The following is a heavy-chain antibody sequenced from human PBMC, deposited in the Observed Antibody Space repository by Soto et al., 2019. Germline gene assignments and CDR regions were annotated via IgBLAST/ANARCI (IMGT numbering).Heavy chain of an antibody. CDR1: GGSINNYY. D-gene: IGHD3-22*01. CDR2: IYYTGST. J-gene: IGHJ4*02. Sequence: SETLSLTCTVSGGSINNYYWSWIRQPPGKGLEWIAYIYYTGSTNYNPSLKSRVTISVDTSKNQFSLKLSSVTAADTAVYYCAKDTYYYSSSGYYVFDSWGQGTLVTVSS. V-gene: IGHV4-59*12. CDR3: AKDTYYYSSSGYYVFDS.